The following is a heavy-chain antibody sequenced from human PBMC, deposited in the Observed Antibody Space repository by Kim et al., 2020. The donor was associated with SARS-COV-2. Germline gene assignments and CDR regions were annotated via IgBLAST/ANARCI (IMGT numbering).Heavy chain of an antibody. D-gene: IGHD6-19*01. CDR2: IYSGDSST. V-gene: IGHV3-23*03. CDR1: GFTFRSYA. Sequence: GGSLRLSCAASGFTFRSYAMSWVRQAPGKGLEWVSLIYSGDSSTYYADSVKGRFTISRVDSKNTLYLQMDSLSAEDTAVYYCAKEGVAGYEYFDYWGQGTLVTVSS. CDR3: AKEGVAGYEYFDY. J-gene: IGHJ4*02.